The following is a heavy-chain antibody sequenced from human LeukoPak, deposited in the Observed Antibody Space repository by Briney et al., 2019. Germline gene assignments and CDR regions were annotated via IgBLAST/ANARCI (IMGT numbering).Heavy chain of an antibody. Sequence: SVKVSCKASGVTFTDYTLIWVRQAPGQGFEYVGGVVPLFGAGNDAQRFQGRVTVTADKSTNTAYMQLNSLTSDDTAVYYCVTSPSIAVAGLYYFDYWGQGTLVTVSS. V-gene: IGHV1-69*06. D-gene: IGHD6-19*01. CDR3: VTSPSIAVAGLYYFDY. CDR1: GVTFTDYT. J-gene: IGHJ4*01. CDR2: VVPLFGAG.